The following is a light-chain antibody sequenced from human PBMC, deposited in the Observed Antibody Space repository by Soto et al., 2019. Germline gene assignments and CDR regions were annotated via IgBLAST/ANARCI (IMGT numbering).Light chain of an antibody. V-gene: IGLV1-44*01. CDR1: NSNIGSNT. J-gene: IGLJ1*01. CDR2: NNN. CDR3: AAWDDSLNGHYV. Sequence: QSVLTQPPSASGTPGQRVTISCSGSNSNIGSNTVNWFRQLPGTAPKLLIYNNNRRPSGVPDRFSGSKSGTSASLAISGLQSEDEADYYCAAWDDSLNGHYVFGTGTKLTVL.